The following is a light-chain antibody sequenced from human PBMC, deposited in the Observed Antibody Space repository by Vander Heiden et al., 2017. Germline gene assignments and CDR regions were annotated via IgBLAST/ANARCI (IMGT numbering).Light chain of an antibody. V-gene: IGKV3-20*01. CDR1: QRVSSSY. CDR3: QQYGSSPRYT. Sequence: EIVLTQFPGTLTLSPGERATLYCRASQRVSSSYLAWYQQKPGQAPRLLIYGASSRATGIPDRFSGSGSGTDFTLTISRLEPEDFAVYYCQQYGSSPRYTFGQGTKLEI. CDR2: GAS. J-gene: IGKJ2*01.